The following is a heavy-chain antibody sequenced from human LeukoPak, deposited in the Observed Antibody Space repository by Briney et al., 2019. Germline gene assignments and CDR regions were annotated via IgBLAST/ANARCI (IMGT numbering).Heavy chain of an antibody. CDR2: ISGSGSST. Sequence: GGLLRLTYEGSELTFGGNAWRWVRQAQGKRLEGVSAISGSGSSTFYADSLKGRFTISRDHSKKTLYLQMNSLRAEDTAVYYCAKTSGSENYYYYYYAMDVWGQGTTVTVSS. CDR3: AKTSGSENYYYYYYAMDV. D-gene: IGHD3-10*01. V-gene: IGHV3-23*01. CDR1: ELTFGGNA. J-gene: IGHJ6*02.